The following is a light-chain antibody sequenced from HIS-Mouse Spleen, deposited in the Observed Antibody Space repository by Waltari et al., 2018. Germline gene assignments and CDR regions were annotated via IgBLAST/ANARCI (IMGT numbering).Light chain of an antibody. J-gene: IGKJ2*01. Sequence: AIWMTQSPSSFSASTGDRVTITCRASQGISSYLAWYQQKPGKAPKLLIYAASTLQSGVPSRFSGSGSGTDFTLTISCLQSEDFAVYYCQQYNNWPPYTFGQGTKLEIK. CDR3: QQYNNWPPYT. CDR2: AAS. CDR1: QGISSY. V-gene: IGKV1-8*01.